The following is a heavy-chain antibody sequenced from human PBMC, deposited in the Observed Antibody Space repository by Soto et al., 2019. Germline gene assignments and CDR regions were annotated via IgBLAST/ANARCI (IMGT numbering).Heavy chain of an antibody. CDR3: ARERGGYGLFDS. V-gene: IGHV4-30-2*01. J-gene: IGHJ4*02. CDR1: GGSISDPAYP. CDR2: IYPSGMP. D-gene: IGHD5-18*01. Sequence: PPETLFLTCTVSGGSISDPAYPSSWIRQPQGKGMEWIGYIYPSGMPFYNPSLRSRVTISIDRSNDQFSLNLRSVTAADTAVYYCARERGGYGLFDSWGQGILVTVSS.